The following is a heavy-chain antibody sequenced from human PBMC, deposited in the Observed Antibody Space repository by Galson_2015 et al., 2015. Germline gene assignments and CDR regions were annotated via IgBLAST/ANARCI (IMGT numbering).Heavy chain of an antibody. CDR2: ISYDGSNK. J-gene: IGHJ5*02. CDR3: ARDLGKGSYNWFDP. V-gene: IGHV3-30-3*01. Sequence: SLRLSCAASGFTFSSYAMHWVRQAPGRGLEWVAVISYDGSNKYYADSVKGRFTISRDNSKNTLYLQMNSLRAEDTAVYYCARDLGKGSYNWFDPWGQGTLVTVSS. D-gene: IGHD2-15*01. CDR1: GFTFSSYA.